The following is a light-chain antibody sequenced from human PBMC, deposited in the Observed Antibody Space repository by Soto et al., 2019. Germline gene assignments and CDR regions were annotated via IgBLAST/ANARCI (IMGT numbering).Light chain of an antibody. V-gene: IGKV3-20*01. Sequence: EIVLTQSPGTLSLSPGERATLSCRASESVSDSYLAWYQQKPGQAPRLLIYESSSATGIPDRFSGSGSGTDFTLSISRLEPEDVAVYYCQHYGTSALFGPGTKVEIK. CDR2: ES. CDR3: QHYGTSAL. CDR1: ESVSDSY. J-gene: IGKJ3*01.